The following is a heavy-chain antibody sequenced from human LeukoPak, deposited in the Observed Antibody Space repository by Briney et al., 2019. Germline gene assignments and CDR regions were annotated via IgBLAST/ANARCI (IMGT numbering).Heavy chain of an antibody. CDR1: GVSISSTIYY. V-gene: IGHV4-39*01. CDR2: IYYSGST. CDR3: ARHGPRYYYDTSGYYYFDY. Sequence: SETLSLTCTVSGVSISSTIYYWGWIRQPPGKGLEWIGSIYYSGSTYYNPSLKSRVTISVDTSKNQFSLKLSSVTAADTAVYYCARHGPRYYYDTSGYYYFDYWGQGTLVTVSS. D-gene: IGHD3-22*01. J-gene: IGHJ4*02.